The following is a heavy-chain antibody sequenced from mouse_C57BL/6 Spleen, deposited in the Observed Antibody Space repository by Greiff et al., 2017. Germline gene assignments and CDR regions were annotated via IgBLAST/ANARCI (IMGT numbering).Heavy chain of an antibody. CDR3: ARTEYGSSYGFAY. Sequence: VKLMESGAELAKPGASVKLSCKASGYTFTSYWMHWVKQRPGQGLEWIGYINPSSGYTKYNQKFKDKATLTADKSSSTAYMQLSSLTYEDSAVYYCARTEYGSSYGFAYWGQGTLLTVSA. CDR2: INPSSGYT. D-gene: IGHD1-1*01. CDR1: GYTFTSYW. J-gene: IGHJ3*01. V-gene: IGHV1-7*01.